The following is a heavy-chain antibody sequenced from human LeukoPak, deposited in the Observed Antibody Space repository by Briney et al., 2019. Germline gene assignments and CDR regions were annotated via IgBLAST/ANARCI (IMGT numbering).Heavy chain of an antibody. J-gene: IGHJ5*02. CDR3: ARVPRTRGLRGVNFNWFDP. CDR1: GGSISSGGYY. D-gene: IGHD3-10*01. Sequence: SETLPLTCTVSGGSISSGGYYWSWIRQHPGKGLEWIGYIYYSGSTYYNPSLKSRVTISVDTSKNQFSLKLSSVTAADTAVYYCARVPRTRGLRGVNFNWFDPWGQGTLVTVSS. V-gene: IGHV4-31*03. CDR2: IYYSGST.